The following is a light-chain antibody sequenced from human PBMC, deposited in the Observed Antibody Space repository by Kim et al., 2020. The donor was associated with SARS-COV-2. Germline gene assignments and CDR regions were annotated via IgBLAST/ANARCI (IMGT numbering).Light chain of an antibody. V-gene: IGLV6-57*02. CDR2: EYN. CDR3: QSYDDSNRWV. J-gene: IGLJ3*02. Sequence: KFTISCTARSGNSAANYEQWYHQRPASAPTTVVYEYNERPSGVPARFSGSFDSSSNSASLPISGLKTEDEADDYCQSYDDSNRWVFGGGTQLTVL. CDR1: SGNSAANY.